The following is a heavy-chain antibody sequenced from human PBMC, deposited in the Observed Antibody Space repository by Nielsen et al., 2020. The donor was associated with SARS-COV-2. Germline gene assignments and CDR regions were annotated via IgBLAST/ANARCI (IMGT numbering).Heavy chain of an antibody. D-gene: IGHD2-15*01. Sequence: WVRQAPGQGLEWMGGIIPIFGTANYAQKFQGRVTITADESTSTACMELSSLRSEDTAVYYCARDPRESRGNYYYYYGMDVWGQGTTVTVSS. V-gene: IGHV1-69*01. J-gene: IGHJ6*02. CDR3: ARDPRESRGNYYYYYGMDV. CDR2: IIPIFGTA.